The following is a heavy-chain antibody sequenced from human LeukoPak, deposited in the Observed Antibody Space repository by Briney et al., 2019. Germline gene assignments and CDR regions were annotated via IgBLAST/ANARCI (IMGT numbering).Heavy chain of an antibody. J-gene: IGHJ4*02. CDR1: GITLSDYW. D-gene: IGHD5-12*01. CDR3: AKDAGGGIVATDLDY. Sequence: GGSLRLSCAASGITLSDYWMYWVRQAPGKGLEWVSSISSSSSYIYYADSVKGRFTISRDNSKNTLYLQMNSLRAEDAAVYYCAKDAGGGIVATDLDYWGQGTLVTVSS. V-gene: IGHV3-21*01. CDR2: ISSSSSYI.